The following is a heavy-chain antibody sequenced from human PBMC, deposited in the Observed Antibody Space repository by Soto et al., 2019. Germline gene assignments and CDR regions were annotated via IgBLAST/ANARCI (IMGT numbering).Heavy chain of an antibody. J-gene: IGHJ4*02. CDR1: GFTFSNYD. CDR3: VREAGRGSDGVQLLDY. Sequence: GGSLRLSCAASGFTFSNYDMHWVRQATGKGLEWVSAIGIGGATYYPDSVEGRFTISRENAKNSLYLQMNGLTAGDTAVYYCVREAGRGSDGVQLLDYWGQGTPVTVSS. D-gene: IGHD1-1*01. V-gene: IGHV3-13*01. CDR2: IGIGGAT.